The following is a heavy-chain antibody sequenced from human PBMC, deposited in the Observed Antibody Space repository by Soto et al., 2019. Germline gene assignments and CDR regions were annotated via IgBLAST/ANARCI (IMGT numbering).Heavy chain of an antibody. CDR3: ARDSGAVAGDLGWFDP. Sequence: ASVKVSCKASGHIFTSYGISWVRQAPGQGLEWMGWISAYNGNTNYAQKLQGRVTMTTDTSTSTAYMELRSLRSDDTAVYYCARDSGAVAGDLGWFDPWGQGTLVTVSS. D-gene: IGHD6-19*01. V-gene: IGHV1-18*01. CDR2: ISAYNGNT. CDR1: GHIFTSYG. J-gene: IGHJ5*02.